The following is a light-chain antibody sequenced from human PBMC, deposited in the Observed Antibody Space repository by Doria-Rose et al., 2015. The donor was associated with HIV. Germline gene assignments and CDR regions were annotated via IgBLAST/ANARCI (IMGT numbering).Light chain of an antibody. J-gene: IGKJ5*01. Sequence: TQSPGTPSLSPGERATLSCRASQRVKSSYLAWYQHKPGQAPRLLIYDASTRATGIPDRFSGSGSGTDFTLTISRLEPEDVAVYYCQQYGTSRGTFGQGTRLEIK. CDR2: DAS. V-gene: IGKV3-20*01. CDR3: QQYGTSRGT. CDR1: QRVKSSY.